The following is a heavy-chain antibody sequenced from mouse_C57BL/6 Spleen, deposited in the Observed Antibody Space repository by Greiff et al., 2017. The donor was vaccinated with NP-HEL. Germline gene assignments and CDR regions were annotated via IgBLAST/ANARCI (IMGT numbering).Heavy chain of an antibody. CDR1: GYAFSSSW. CDR3: ARSEEFITTVVAPFDY. D-gene: IGHD1-1*01. CDR2: IYPGDGDT. V-gene: IGHV1-82*01. J-gene: IGHJ2*01. Sequence: QVQLQQSGPELVKPGASVKISCKASGYAFSSSWMNWVKQRPGKGLEWIGRIYPGDGDTNYNGKFKGKATLTADKSSSTAYMQLSSLTSDDSAVYFCARSEEFITTVVAPFDYWGQGTTLTVSS.